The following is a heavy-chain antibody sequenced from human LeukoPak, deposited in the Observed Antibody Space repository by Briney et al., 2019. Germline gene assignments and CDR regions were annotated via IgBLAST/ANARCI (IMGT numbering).Heavy chain of an antibody. D-gene: IGHD6-13*01. CDR1: GFTLSSYA. V-gene: IGHV3-23*01. CDR2: VSGSGDRM. CDR3: AKAAAAPGFDF. Sequence: SGGSLRLSCTASGFTLSSYAMSWVRQAPGKGLEWVATVSGSGDRMYHADSVKGRFTISRDNSKNTIYLQMNSLRAEDTALYYCAKAAAAPGFDFWGQGTLVTVSS. J-gene: IGHJ4*02.